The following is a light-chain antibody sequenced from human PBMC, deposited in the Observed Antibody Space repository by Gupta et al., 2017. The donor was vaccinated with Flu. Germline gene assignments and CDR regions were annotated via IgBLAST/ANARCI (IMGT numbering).Light chain of an antibody. CDR2: DVT. Sequence: IIISGTGSSVDVGGVNSVSWYQQHPVKVPKLLIFDVTSRPSGVSHRFSGSKSGNTAALTITGLQADDEADYYCSSDTSISTPYVCGTGTKVTVL. CDR3: SSDTSISTPYV. CDR1: SVDVGGVNS. J-gene: IGLJ1*01. V-gene: IGLV2-14*01.